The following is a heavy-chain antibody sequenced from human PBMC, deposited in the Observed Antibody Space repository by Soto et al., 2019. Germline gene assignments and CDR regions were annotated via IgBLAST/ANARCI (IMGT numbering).Heavy chain of an antibody. CDR2: INHSGSP. J-gene: IGHJ5*02. CDR1: GGSFSGYY. Sequence: PXATLSLTCAVYGGSFSGYYWSWLRQPPGKGLEWIGEINHSGSPNYNPSLKSRVTISVDTSKNQFSLKMTSVTAADTAVYYCATANWSHHYFDPWGQGTLVTVSS. CDR3: ATANWSHHYFDP. V-gene: IGHV4-34*01. D-gene: IGHD1-1*01.